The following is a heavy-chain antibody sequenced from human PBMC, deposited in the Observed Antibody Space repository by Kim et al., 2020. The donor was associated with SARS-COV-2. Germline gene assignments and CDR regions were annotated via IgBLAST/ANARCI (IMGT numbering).Heavy chain of an antibody. V-gene: IGHV4-39*07. CDR3: ARMGGFGAGFDY. Sequence: YYNPTLKSRVTKSINTSKNQFSRKLSSVTAADTAVYYSARMGGFGAGFDYWGQGTLVTVSS. D-gene: IGHD3-10*01. J-gene: IGHJ4*02.